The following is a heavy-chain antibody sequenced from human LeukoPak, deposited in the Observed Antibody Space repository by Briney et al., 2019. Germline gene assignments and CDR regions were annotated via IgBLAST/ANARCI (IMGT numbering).Heavy chain of an antibody. V-gene: IGHV3-7*01. Sequence: GGSLRLSCAASGSTFTRYWMTWVRQAPGKGLEWVANIKEDGSEIYYVDSVKGRFTISRDNANNSLYLQMNSLRAEDTAVYYCARDRVGHFGPWGQGTLVTVSS. J-gene: IGHJ5*02. D-gene: IGHD1-26*01. CDR3: ARDRVGHFGP. CDR2: IKEDGSEI. CDR1: GSTFTRYW.